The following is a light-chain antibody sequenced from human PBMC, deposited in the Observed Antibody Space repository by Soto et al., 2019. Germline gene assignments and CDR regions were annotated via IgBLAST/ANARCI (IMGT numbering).Light chain of an antibody. CDR1: QSIDSRY. J-gene: IGKJ1*01. V-gene: IGKV3D-15*01. Sequence: EVVMTQSPATLSVSPGERATLSCRASQSIDSRYLGWYQQKPGQTPRLLIYGAPGRATGIPDRFSGSGSGTDFTLTISSLQPDDFATYYCQHYNSYGTFGQGTKVDIK. CDR2: GAP. CDR3: QHYNSYGT.